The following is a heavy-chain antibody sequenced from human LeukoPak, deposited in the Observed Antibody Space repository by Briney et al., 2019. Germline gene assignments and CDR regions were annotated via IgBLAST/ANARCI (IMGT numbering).Heavy chain of an antibody. CDR1: GFTFSSYA. J-gene: IGHJ4*02. V-gene: IGHV3-23*01. CDR2: ISGSGGST. Sequence: GGSLRLSCAASGFTFSSYAMSWVRQAPGKGLEWVSAISGSGGSTYYADSVKGRFTISRDNSKNTLYLQMNSLRAEDTAVYYCAKGSYNWNDRPIDYWGQGTLVTVSS. CDR3: AKGSYNWNDRPIDY. D-gene: IGHD1-20*01.